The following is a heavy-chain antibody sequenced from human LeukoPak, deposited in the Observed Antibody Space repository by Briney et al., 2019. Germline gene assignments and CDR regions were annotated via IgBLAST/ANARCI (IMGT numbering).Heavy chain of an antibody. J-gene: IGHJ4*02. Sequence: PSETLSLTCAVYGGCFSGYYWSWIRQSPGKGLDWIGSIHYSKMTFYNPSLKSRVTMSLDTSKNRFSLNLSSVTAADTAVYYCARAVGTTTGLFDYWGQGALVTVSS. V-gene: IGHV4-34*01. CDR2: IHYSKMT. CDR3: ARAVGTTTGLFDY. D-gene: IGHD1-26*01. CDR1: GGCFSGYY.